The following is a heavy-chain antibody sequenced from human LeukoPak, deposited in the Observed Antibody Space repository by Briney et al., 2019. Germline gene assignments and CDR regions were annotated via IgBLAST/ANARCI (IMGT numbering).Heavy chain of an antibody. CDR1: GFTFSDHY. CDR3: ADLGDTL. D-gene: IGHD1-26*01. V-gene: IGHV3-72*01. Sequence: GGSLRLSCAASGFTFSDHYMDWVRQAPWKRLEWVGHIRNRANSYTTFYAASVKGRFTISRDDSKNSLYLQMNSLQAEDTAVYYCADLGDTLWGQGTLVTVSS. CDR2: IRNRANSYTT. J-gene: IGHJ4*02.